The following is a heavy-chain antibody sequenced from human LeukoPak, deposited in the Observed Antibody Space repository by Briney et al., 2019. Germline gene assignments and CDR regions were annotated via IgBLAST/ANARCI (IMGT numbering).Heavy chain of an antibody. J-gene: IGHJ4*02. D-gene: IGHD6-19*01. V-gene: IGHV3-48*01. CDR2: ISSTSNTM. CDR3: ARETILAVAGDF. CDR1: GFTLTRNN. Sequence: GGSLRLSRVASGFTLTRNNMNWVRPAPERGLGWVSYISSTSNTMYYADSVKGRFTISRDNAKNSLYLQMNRLRADDTAVYYCARETILAVAGDFWGQGALVTVSS.